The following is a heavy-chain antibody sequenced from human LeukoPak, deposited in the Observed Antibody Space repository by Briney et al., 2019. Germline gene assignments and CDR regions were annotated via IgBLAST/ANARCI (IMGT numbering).Heavy chain of an antibody. CDR2: IWYDGSNK. J-gene: IGHJ4*02. Sequence: PGRSLRLSCAASGFTFRSYGMHWVRQAPGKGLEWVSIIWYDGSNKYYADSVRGRFTISRVNSKNTLYLQMNSLRVEDTAVYYCATGNEYYFDHWGQGTLVTVSS. CDR1: GFTFRSYG. V-gene: IGHV3-33*01. D-gene: IGHD1-14*01. CDR3: ATGNEYYFDH.